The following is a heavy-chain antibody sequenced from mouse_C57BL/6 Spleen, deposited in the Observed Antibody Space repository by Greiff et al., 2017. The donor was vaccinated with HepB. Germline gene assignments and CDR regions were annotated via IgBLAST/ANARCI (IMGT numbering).Heavy chain of an antibody. V-gene: IGHV1-63*01. D-gene: IGHD1-1*01. CDR1: GYTFTNYW. J-gene: IGHJ4*01. CDR2: IYPGGGYT. Sequence: QVQLQQSGAELVRPGPSVKMSCKASGYTFTNYWIGWAKQRPGHGLEWIGDIYPGGGYTNYNEKFKGKATLTADKSSSTAYMQFSSLTSEDSAIYYCARGTTVVATGYYAMDYWGQGTSVTVSS. CDR3: ARGTTVVATGYYAMDY.